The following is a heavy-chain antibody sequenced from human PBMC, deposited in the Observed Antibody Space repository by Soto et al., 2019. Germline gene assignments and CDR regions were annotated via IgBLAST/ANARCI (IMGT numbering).Heavy chain of an antibody. CDR3: TKSSGGSSSVGMDY. V-gene: IGHV3-23*01. CDR1: GFPFGNYA. Sequence: GGSLRLSCTASGFPFGNYAMYWVRQAPGKGLEWVSGISGGGDGTNYADSVKGRFTVSRDNSKNTLSLQMTALRVEDSSVYYCTKSSGGSSSVGMDYWGPGTLVTVSS. CDR2: ISGGGDGT. J-gene: IGHJ4*02. D-gene: IGHD6-6*01.